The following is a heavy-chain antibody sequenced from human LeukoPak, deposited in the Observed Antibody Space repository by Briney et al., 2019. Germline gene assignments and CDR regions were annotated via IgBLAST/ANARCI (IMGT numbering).Heavy chain of an antibody. CDR2: INPNSGGT. CDR1: GYTFTGYY. CDR3: ARDESYYDSSGYRE. D-gene: IGHD3-22*01. J-gene: IGHJ4*02. Sequence: ASVKVSCKASGYTFTGYYMHWVRQAPGQGFEWMGRINPNSGGTNYAQKFQGRVTMTRDTSISTAYMELSRLRSDDTAVYYCARDESYYDSSGYREWGQGTLVTVSS. V-gene: IGHV1-2*06.